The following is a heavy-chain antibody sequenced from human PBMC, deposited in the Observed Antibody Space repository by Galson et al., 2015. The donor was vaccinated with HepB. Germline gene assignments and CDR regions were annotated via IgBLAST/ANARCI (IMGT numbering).Heavy chain of an antibody. CDR3: AGRYYYDSSGYHPLDY. D-gene: IGHD3-22*01. J-gene: IGHJ4*02. Sequence: TLSLTCTVSGGSISSYYWSWIRQPPGKGLEWIGYIYYSGSTNYNPSLKSRVTISVDTSKNQFSLKLSSVTAADTAVYYCAGRYYYDSSGYHPLDYWGQGTLVTVSS. CDR2: IYYSGST. CDR1: GGSISSYY. V-gene: IGHV4-59*01.